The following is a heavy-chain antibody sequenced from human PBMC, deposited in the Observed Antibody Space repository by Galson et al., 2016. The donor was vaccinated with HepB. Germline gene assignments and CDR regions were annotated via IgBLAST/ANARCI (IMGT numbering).Heavy chain of an antibody. CDR1: GFTVSNRY. D-gene: IGHD2-15*01. CDR2: IYSDGGT. V-gene: IGHV3-53*01. J-gene: IGHJ6*02. Sequence: SLRLSCAASGFTVSNRYMSWVRQAPGKGLEWVSVIYSDGGTYYADAVKGRFTISRDNTKNTPYLQMNSLRPEDTSFYFCASQVFVDRGSDVWGQGTTVTVSS. CDR3: ASQVFVDRGSDV.